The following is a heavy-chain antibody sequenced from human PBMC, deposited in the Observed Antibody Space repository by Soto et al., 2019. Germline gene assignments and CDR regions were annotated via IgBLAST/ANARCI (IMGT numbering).Heavy chain of an antibody. CDR1: GGSISSSSYY. CDR3: ARHLMGFYFSSTSSSSPFFDY. Sequence: SETLSLTCTVSGGSISSSSYYWGWIRQPPGKGLEWIGSIYYSGSTYYNPSLKSRVTISVDTSKNQFSLKLSSVTAADTAVYYCARHLMGFYFSSTSSSSPFFDYWGQGTLVTVS. V-gene: IGHV4-39*01. D-gene: IGHD2-2*01. J-gene: IGHJ4*02. CDR2: IYYSGST.